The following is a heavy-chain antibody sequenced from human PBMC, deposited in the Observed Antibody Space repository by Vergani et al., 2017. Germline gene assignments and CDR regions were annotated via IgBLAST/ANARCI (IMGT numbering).Heavy chain of an antibody. CDR1: GYTFTGYY. CDR2: INPNSGGT. J-gene: IGHJ6*02. D-gene: IGHD2-2*01. V-gene: IGHV1-2*02. Sequence: QVQLVQSGAEVKKPGASVKVSCKASGYTFTGYYMHWVRQAPGQGLEWMGWINPNSGGTNYAQKFQGRVTMTRDTSISTAYMELSRLRSDDTAVYYCACVPTAMRAGNYYYGIDVWGRGTTVTVSS. CDR3: ACVPTAMRAGNYYYGIDV.